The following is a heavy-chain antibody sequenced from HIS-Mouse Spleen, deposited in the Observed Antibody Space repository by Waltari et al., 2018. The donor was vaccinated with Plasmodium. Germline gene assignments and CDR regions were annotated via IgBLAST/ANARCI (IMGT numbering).Heavy chain of an antibody. CDR1: GFTFRSYG. CDR2: ITYDGRNK. CDR3: AKEVLGYYDFWSRPDY. D-gene: IGHD3-3*01. Sequence: QVQLVESGGGVVQPGSSLRLSCAASGFTFRSYGMHWIRQAPAKVFEWVAVITYDGRNKYYADSVQGRFTISRDNSKNTRYLQMNSLRAEDTAVYYCAKEVLGYYDFWSRPDYWGQGTLVTVSS. V-gene: IGHV3-30*18. J-gene: IGHJ4*02.